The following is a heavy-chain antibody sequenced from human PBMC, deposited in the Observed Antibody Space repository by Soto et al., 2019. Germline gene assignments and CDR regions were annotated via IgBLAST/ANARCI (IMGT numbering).Heavy chain of an antibody. Sequence: GGSLRLSCAASGFTFSSYSMNWVRQAPGKGLEWVANIKQDGSEKYYVDSVKGRFTISRDNAKNSLYLQMNSLRAEDTAVYYCARDEYSIYYYGMDVWGQGTTVTVSS. V-gene: IGHV3-7*03. D-gene: IGHD6-6*01. CDR1: GFTFSSYS. CDR2: IKQDGSEK. J-gene: IGHJ6*02. CDR3: ARDEYSIYYYGMDV.